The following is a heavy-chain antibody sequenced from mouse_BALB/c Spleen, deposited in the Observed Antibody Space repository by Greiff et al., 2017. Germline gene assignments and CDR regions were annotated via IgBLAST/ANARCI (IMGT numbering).Heavy chain of an antibody. Sequence: EVQVVESGGDLVKPGGSLKLSCAASGFTFSSYGMSWVRQTPDKRLEWVATISSGGSYTYYPDSVKGRFTISRDNAKNTLYLQMSSLKSEDTAMYYCARQRGYYGPFAYWGQGTLVTVSA. CDR3: ARQRGYYGPFAY. D-gene: IGHD2-1*01. V-gene: IGHV5-6*01. J-gene: IGHJ3*01. CDR2: ISSGGSYT. CDR1: GFTFSSYG.